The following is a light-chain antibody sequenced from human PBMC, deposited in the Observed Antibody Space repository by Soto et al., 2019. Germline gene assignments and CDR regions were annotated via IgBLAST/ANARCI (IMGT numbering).Light chain of an antibody. V-gene: IGKV3-20*01. CDR3: EQYGSSPWT. CDR2: GAS. Sequence: EIVLTQSPGTLSLSPGEIATLSCRASQSVSSSYLARYQQKPGQAPRLLIYGASSRATGIPDRSSGSGSGTAFTLTISTLEPDGFAVYYCEQYGSSPWTFGQGTKVDIK. CDR1: QSVSSSY. J-gene: IGKJ1*01.